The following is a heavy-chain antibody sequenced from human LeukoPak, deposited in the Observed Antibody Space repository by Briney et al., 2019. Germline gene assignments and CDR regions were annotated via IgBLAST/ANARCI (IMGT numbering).Heavy chain of an antibody. CDR1: GFTFSSYA. V-gene: IGHV3-23*01. CDR3: AGDDFWSGHQFYYYYGMDV. Sequence: GGSLRLSCAASGFTFSSYAMSWVRQAPGKGLEWVSSINGSGCSTYSAGSVKGRFTISRDYSKNTLYLQMNSLRAEDTAVYYCAGDDFWSGHQFYYYYGMDVWGQGTTVTVSS. D-gene: IGHD3-3*01. J-gene: IGHJ6*02. CDR2: INGSGCST.